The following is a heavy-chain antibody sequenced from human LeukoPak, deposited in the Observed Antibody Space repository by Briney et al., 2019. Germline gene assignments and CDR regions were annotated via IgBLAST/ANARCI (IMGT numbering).Heavy chain of an antibody. Sequence: SETLSLTCTVSGVSISSYYWSWIRQPAGKGLEWIGRIHTSGSTSYNPSLKSRVTMSVDTSKNQFSLKLSSVTAADTAVYYCARNGDNYFDLWGQGTLVTVSS. CDR1: GVSISSYY. V-gene: IGHV4-4*07. D-gene: IGHD2-8*01. J-gene: IGHJ5*02. CDR2: IHTSGST. CDR3: ARNGDNYFDL.